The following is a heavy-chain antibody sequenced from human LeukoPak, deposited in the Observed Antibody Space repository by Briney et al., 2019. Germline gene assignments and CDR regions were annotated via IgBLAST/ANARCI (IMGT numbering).Heavy chain of an antibody. CDR1: GYSLSELS. Sequence: ASVKVSCKVSGYSLSELSTHWVRQAPGQGLEWMGGFDPGDDETICAQKFQGRVTMTEDTSIDTAYLELSSLRSEDTAVYFCATEKDLLLDSWGQGTPVTVSS. CDR3: ATEKDLLLDS. V-gene: IGHV1-24*01. J-gene: IGHJ5*01. D-gene: IGHD1-26*01. CDR2: FDPGDDET.